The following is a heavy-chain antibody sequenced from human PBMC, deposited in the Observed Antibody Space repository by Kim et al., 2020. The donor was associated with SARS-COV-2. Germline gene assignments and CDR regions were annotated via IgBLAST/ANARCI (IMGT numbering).Heavy chain of an antibody. V-gene: IGHV3-30*18. Sequence: GGSLRLSCAASGFTFSSYGMHWVRQAPGKGLEWVAVISYDGSNKYYADSVKGRFTISRDNSKKTLYLQMNSLRAEDTAVYYCAKESGSGSYYAWTYYSYGMDVWGQGTTVTVSS. CDR1: GFTFSSYG. CDR2: ISYDGSNK. CDR3: AKESGSGSYYAWTYYSYGMDV. J-gene: IGHJ6*02. D-gene: IGHD3-10*01.